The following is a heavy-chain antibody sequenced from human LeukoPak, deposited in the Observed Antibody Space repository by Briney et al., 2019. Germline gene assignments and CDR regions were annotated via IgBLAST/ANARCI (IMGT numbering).Heavy chain of an antibody. CDR1: GFTFSSYS. Sequence: GGSLRLSCAASGFTFSSYSMNWVRRAPGKGLEWVSYISSSSSTIYYADSVKGRFTISRDNAKNSLYLQMNSLRAEDTAVYYCARAEPSSFDYWGQGTLVTVSS. CDR2: ISSSSSTI. CDR3: ARAEPSSFDY. J-gene: IGHJ4*02. V-gene: IGHV3-48*04.